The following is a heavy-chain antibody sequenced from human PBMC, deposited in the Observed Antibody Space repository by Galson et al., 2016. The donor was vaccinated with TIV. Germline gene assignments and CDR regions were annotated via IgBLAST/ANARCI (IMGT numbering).Heavy chain of an antibody. CDR1: GGTFSSYA. CDR3: ASPQSNGRFPAHVAFDI. J-gene: IGHJ3*02. D-gene: IGHD2-8*01. V-gene: IGHV1-69*13. Sequence: SVKVSCKASGGTFSSYAISWVRQAPGQGLEWMGGIIPFFGTANFARKFQGRVTITADASTNTAYLELNSLKSEDTAVYYCASPQSNGRFPAHVAFDIWGQGTTVTVSS. CDR2: IIPFFGTA.